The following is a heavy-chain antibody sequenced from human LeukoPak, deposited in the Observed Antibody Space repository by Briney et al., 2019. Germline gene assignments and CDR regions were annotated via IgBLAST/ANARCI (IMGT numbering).Heavy chain of an antibody. Sequence: SETLSLTCAVYGGSFSGYYWSWIRQPPGKGLEWIGEINHSGSTNYNPSLKSRVTISVDTSKNQFSLKLSSVTAADTAVYYCAGGVAAAGTAVIDYWGQGTLVTVSS. CDR1: GGSFSGYY. CDR3: AGGVAAAGTAVIDY. V-gene: IGHV4-34*01. J-gene: IGHJ4*02. D-gene: IGHD6-13*01. CDR2: INHSGST.